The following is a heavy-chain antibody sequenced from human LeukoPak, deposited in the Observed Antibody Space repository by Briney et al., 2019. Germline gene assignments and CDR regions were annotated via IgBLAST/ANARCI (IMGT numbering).Heavy chain of an antibody. Sequence: GESLKISCKGSGYRFTSYWIGWVRQMPGKGLEWMGIIYPGDSDTRYSPSFQGQVTISADKSISTAYLQWGSLKASDTAMYYCARGGYCSGTSCHPFDYWGQGTLVTVSS. J-gene: IGHJ4*02. V-gene: IGHV5-51*01. CDR2: IYPGDSDT. CDR1: GYRFTSYW. CDR3: ARGGYCSGTSCHPFDY. D-gene: IGHD2-2*01.